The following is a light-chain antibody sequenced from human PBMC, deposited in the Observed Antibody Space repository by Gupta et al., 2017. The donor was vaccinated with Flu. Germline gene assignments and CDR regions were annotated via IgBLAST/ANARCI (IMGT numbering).Light chain of an antibody. CDR1: QSVLYSSNNKNY. J-gene: IGKJ1*01. CDR3: QQDYSTLST. Sequence: DIVMTQSPDSLAVSLGERATINCKSSQSVLYSSNNKNYLAWYQQKPGQPPKLLIYWASTRESGVPDRFSGSGSGTDFTLTISSLQAEDVAVYYCQQDYSTLSTFGQGTKVEIK. V-gene: IGKV4-1*01. CDR2: WAS.